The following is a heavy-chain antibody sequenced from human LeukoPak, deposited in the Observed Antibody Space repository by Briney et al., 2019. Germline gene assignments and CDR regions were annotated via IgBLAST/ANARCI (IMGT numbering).Heavy chain of an antibody. Sequence: SETLSLTCTVSGASVSSGSYYRSWVRQPPGSGRGWLVYIYYSGSVNYNPSLKSRVALSVDTSKNQSSLKLTSVTAADTAVYYCARESRYSSAYYSFDYWGQGTLVTVSS. CDR2: IYYSGSV. D-gene: IGHD6-19*01. V-gene: IGHV4-61*01. CDR1: GASVSSGSYY. CDR3: ARESRYSSAYYSFDY. J-gene: IGHJ4*02.